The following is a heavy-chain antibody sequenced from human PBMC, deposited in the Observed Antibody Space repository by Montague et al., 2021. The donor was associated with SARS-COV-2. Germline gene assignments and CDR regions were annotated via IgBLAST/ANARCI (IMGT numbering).Heavy chain of an antibody. D-gene: IGHD1-20*01. Sequence: SETLSLTCTVSDDSIRESHWSWIRQPPGKGLEWIGYIDNSGSTNYNPALESRVTLTVSASNNQFYLTLRSVTAADTAVYYCARLTGSRVYYYHYGLDVWGQGTTVTVSS. CDR3: ARLTGSRVYYYHYGLDV. V-gene: IGHV4-4*09. CDR1: DDSIRESH. CDR2: IDNSGST. J-gene: IGHJ6*02.